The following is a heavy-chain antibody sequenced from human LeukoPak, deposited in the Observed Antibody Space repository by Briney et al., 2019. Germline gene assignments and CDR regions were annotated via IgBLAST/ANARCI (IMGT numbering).Heavy chain of an antibody. V-gene: IGHV3-23*01. CDR2: ITTSDGNT. CDR1: GFTFSSYT. Sequence: GGSLRLSCAAPGFTFSSYTMSWVRQAPGKGLEWVSTITTSDGNTYYADSVKGRFTVSRDNSKNTLFLQMNSLRAEDTAVYYCAKDGGLWVSAHWGDSWGRGTLVTVSS. J-gene: IGHJ4*02. D-gene: IGHD7-27*01. CDR3: AKDGGLWVSAHWGDS.